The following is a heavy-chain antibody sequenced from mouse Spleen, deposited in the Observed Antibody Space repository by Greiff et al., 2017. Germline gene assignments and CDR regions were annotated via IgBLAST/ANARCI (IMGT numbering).Heavy chain of an antibody. CDR2: INPNNGGT. Sequence: EVQLQQSGPELVKPGASVKISCKASGYTFTDYYMNWVKQSHGKSLEWIGDINPNNGGTSYNQKFKGKATLTVDKSSSTAYMELRSLTSEDSAVYYCERSYRYDLFAYWGQGTLVTVSA. D-gene: IGHD2-14*01. V-gene: IGHV1-26*01. CDR3: ERSYRYDLFAY. J-gene: IGHJ3*01. CDR1: GYTFTDYY.